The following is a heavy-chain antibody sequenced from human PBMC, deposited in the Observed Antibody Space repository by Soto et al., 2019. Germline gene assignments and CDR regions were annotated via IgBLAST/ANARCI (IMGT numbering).Heavy chain of an antibody. D-gene: IGHD2-2*01. CDR1: GFTFSTYW. V-gene: IGHV3-7*05. CDR3: AAWPRSSWFDY. CDR2: IKSDGSEK. Sequence: EVHLVESGGALVQPGGSLRLSCVGSGFTFSTYWMGWVRQVPGTGREWVANIKSDGSEKSYVDSVKGRFTISRDNAGNSLYLQMNSLRAEDTAVYYCAAWPRSSWFDYWGQGTLVTVSS. J-gene: IGHJ4*02.